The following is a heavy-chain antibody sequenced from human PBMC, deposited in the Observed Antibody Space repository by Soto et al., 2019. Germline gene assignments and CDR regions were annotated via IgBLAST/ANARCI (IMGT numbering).Heavy chain of an antibody. D-gene: IGHD6-6*01. CDR2: IGTAGDP. CDR1: GFTFSSYD. CDR3: ARVVSIAARRWVWGAFDI. J-gene: IGHJ3*02. V-gene: IGHV3-13*05. Sequence: PGGSLRLSCAASGFTFSSYDMHWVRQATRKGLEWVSAIGTAGDPYYPGSVKGRFTISRENAKNSLYLQMNSLRAGDTAVYYCARVVSIAARRWVWGAFDIWGQGTMVTVSS.